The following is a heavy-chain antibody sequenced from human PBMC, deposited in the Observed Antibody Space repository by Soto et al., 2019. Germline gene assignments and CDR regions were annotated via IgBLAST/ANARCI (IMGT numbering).Heavy chain of an antibody. CDR2: ISWDGGST. Sequence: GSLRLSCAASGLTCDDYTMHWVRQAPGKGLEWVSLISWDGGSTYYADSVKGRFTISRDNSKNSLYLQMNSLRTEDTALYYCAKGGTAMADYCYGMDVWGQGTTVTVSS. J-gene: IGHJ6*02. CDR1: GLTCDDYT. V-gene: IGHV3-43*01. CDR3: AKGGTAMADYCYGMDV. D-gene: IGHD5-18*01.